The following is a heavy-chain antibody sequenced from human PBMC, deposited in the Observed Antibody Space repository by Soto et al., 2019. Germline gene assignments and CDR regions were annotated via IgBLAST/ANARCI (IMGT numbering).Heavy chain of an antibody. D-gene: IGHD4-17*01. CDR1: GFTFSSYA. J-gene: IGHJ2*01. CDR2: ISGSSGST. CDR3: AKEVTTVTGGRRYFDL. Sequence: VQLLESGGGLVQPGGSLRLSCAASGFTFSSYAMSWVRQAPGKGLEWVSAISGSSGSTYYADSVKGQFTISRDNSKNTLYLQMNSLRAEDTAVYYCAKEVTTVTGGRRYFDLWGRGTLVTVSS. V-gene: IGHV3-23*01.